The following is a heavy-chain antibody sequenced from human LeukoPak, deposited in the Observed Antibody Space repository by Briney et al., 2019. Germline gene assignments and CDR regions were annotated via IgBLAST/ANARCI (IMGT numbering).Heavy chain of an antibody. CDR2: ISSSGSGGNT. CDR1: GVTLSSYA. CDR3: AKDAGGGYDSFDY. V-gene: IGHV3-23*01. J-gene: IGHJ4*02. D-gene: IGHD5-12*01. Sequence: GGSLRLSCAASGVTLSSYAMSWARQAPGKGLEWVSGISSSGSGGNTYYADSVKGRFTISRDNSKNTVYLQMNSLRAEDTAVYYCAKDAGGGYDSFDYWGQGTLVTVSS.